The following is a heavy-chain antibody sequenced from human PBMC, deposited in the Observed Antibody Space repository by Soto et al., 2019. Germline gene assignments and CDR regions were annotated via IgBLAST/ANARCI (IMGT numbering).Heavy chain of an antibody. CDR1: GYTFTSYA. D-gene: IGHD2-2*01. CDR2: INAGNGNT. J-gene: IGHJ6*02. CDR3: AGRYCSSTSCASYYYGMDV. Sequence: QVQLVQSGAEVKKPGASVKVSCKASGYTFTSYAMHWVRQAPGQRLEWMGWINAGNGNTKYSQKFQGRVTITRDTSASTAYMELSSLRSEDTAVYYCAGRYCSSTSCASYYYGMDVWGQGTTVTVSS. V-gene: IGHV1-3*01.